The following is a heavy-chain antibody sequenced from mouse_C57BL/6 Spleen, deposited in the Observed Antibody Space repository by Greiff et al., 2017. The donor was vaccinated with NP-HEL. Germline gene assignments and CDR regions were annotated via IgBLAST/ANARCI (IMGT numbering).Heavy chain of an antibody. D-gene: IGHD2-2*01. Sequence: QVQLQQSGAELVRPGTSVKVSCKASGYAFTNYLIEWVKQRPGQGLEWIGVINPGSGGTNYNEKFKGKATLTADKSSSTAYMQLSSLTSEDSAVYFCAREEWFYYAMDYWGQGTSGTVSS. CDR2: INPGSGGT. CDR1: GYAFTNYL. J-gene: IGHJ4*01. V-gene: IGHV1-54*01. CDR3: AREEWFYYAMDY.